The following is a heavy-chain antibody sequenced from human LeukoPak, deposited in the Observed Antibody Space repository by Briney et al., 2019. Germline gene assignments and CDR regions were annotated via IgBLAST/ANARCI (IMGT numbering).Heavy chain of an antibody. V-gene: IGHV3-30*18. D-gene: IGHD5-18*01. J-gene: IGHJ4*02. CDR1: GFTFSSYG. Sequence: GGSLRLSCAASGFTFSSYGMHWVRQAPGKGLEWVAVISYDGSNKYYADSVKGRFTISRDNSKNTLYLQMNSLRAEDTAVYYCAKNPRLYSYGFGYWGQGTLVTVSS. CDR3: AKNPRLYSYGFGY. CDR2: ISYDGSNK.